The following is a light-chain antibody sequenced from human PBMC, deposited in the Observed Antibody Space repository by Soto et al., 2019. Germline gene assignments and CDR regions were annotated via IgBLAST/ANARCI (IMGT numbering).Light chain of an antibody. V-gene: IGKV2-30*01. CDR1: QSLLYSDGHTY. Sequence: DVVMTQTPLSLPVTLGQPASISCRSSQSLLYSDGHTYLTWFQQRPGQSPRRLIYKTSNRDSGVPDRFSGSGSGTDFTLKISRVEAEDVGVYYCLQGTHWPLTFGQGTRLEIK. CDR3: LQGTHWPLT. CDR2: KTS. J-gene: IGKJ5*01.